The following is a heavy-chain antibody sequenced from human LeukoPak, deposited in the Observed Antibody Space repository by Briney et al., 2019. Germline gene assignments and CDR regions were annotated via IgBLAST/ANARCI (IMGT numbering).Heavy chain of an antibody. J-gene: IGHJ3*02. V-gene: IGHV7-4-1*02. CDR3: ARPSVGANDAFDI. Sequence: ASVKVSCKASGYTFTRYAMNWVRQAPGQGLEWMGWINTNTGNPTHAQDFTGRFVFSVDTSVSTAYLQISNLEAEDTAVYYCARPSVGANDAFDIWGQGTMVTVSS. CDR2: INTNTGNP. D-gene: IGHD1-26*01. CDR1: GYTFTRYA.